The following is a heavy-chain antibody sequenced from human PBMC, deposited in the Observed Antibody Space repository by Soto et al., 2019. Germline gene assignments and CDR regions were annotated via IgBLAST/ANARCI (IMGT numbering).Heavy chain of an antibody. V-gene: IGHV4-39*01. CDR1: DGSISSSGYY. J-gene: IGHJ4*02. D-gene: IGHD3-10*01. Sequence: SETLSLTCTVSDGSISSSGYYWGGLRQTPGKGLEEIGTIYYSGSTYYNPSLKSRVTLSVDTSKNQFSLKLSSVTAADTAVYYCARVTMVRGVDFDYWGQGTLVTVSS. CDR3: ARVTMVRGVDFDY. CDR2: IYYSGST.